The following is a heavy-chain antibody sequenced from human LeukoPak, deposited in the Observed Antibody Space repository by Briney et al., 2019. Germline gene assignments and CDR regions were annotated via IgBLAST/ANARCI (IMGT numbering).Heavy chain of an antibody. CDR3: ARAIASSGSRLFDY. V-gene: IGHV4-59*08. D-gene: IGHD3-10*01. CDR1: GGSISNYY. CDR2: IEYRGST. J-gene: IGHJ4*02. Sequence: SETLSLTCTVSGGSISNYYWNWFRQPPGKGLECIGYIEYRGSTNYNPSLKSRATVSVDTSKNQFSLRLTSVTAADTAVYYCARAIASSGSRLFDYWGQGTLVTVSS.